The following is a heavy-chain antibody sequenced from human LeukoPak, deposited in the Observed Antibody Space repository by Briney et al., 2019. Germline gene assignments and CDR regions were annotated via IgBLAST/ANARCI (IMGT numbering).Heavy chain of an antibody. D-gene: IGHD5-18*01. V-gene: IGHV4-59*01. CDR2: IYYTGST. Sequence: PSETLSLTCTVSGGSISDYYWSWIRQPPGKGLEWIGYIYYTGSTNSNPSLKSRVTISVDTSKNQFSLKLSSVTAADTAVYYCARDRGYSYGYGVIDYWGQGTLVTVSS. CDR3: ARDRGYSYGYGVIDY. J-gene: IGHJ4*02. CDR1: GGSISDYY.